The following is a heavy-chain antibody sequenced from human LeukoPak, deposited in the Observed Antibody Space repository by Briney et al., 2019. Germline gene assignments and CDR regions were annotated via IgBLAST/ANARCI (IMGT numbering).Heavy chain of an antibody. D-gene: IGHD3-10*01. J-gene: IGHJ4*02. CDR3: ARYDYYGSGSSLDY. Sequence: GGSLRLSCAASGFTFSSYEMNWVRQAPGKGLEWVSYISSSGSTIYYADSVKGRFTISRDNAKNSLYLQMNSLRAEDTAVYYCARYDYYGSGSSLDYWGQGTLVTVSS. V-gene: IGHV3-48*03. CDR1: GFTFSSYE. CDR2: ISSSGSTI.